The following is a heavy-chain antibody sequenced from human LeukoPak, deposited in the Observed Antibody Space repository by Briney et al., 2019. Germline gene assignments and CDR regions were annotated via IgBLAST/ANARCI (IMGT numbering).Heavy chain of an antibody. CDR2: FKSRDDRGTI. D-gene: IGHD5-24*01. V-gene: IGHV3-15*01. CDR3: TTGGIKFDR. Sequence: VKPGGLLRLSCAASGFSFSDAWMSWVRQGPGKGLEWVARFKSRDDRGTIDYGTPVRGRFIISRDDSRGMLYLQMNRLKVEDTGVYYCTTGGIKFDRWGQGTLVTVSS. CDR1: GFSFSDAW. J-gene: IGHJ5*02.